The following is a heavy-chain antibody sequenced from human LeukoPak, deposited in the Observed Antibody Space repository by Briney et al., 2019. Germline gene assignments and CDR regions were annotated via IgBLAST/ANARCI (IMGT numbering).Heavy chain of an antibody. CDR3: ATGGGAYYFDY. Sequence: ASVKVSCKASGGTFSSYAISWVRQAPGLGLEWMGGIIPIFGTANYAQKFQGRVTITADESTSTAYMELSSLRSEDTAVYYCATGGGAYYFDYWGQGTLVTVSS. CDR1: GGTFSSYA. CDR2: IIPIFGTA. V-gene: IGHV1-69*13. D-gene: IGHD3-16*01. J-gene: IGHJ4*02.